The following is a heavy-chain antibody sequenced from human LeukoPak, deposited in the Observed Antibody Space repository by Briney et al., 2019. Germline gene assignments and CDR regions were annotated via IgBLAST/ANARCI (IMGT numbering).Heavy chain of an antibody. V-gene: IGHV6-1*01. D-gene: IGHD3-10*01. CDR1: GDSVSSNSAA. Sequence: SQTLSLTCALSGDSVSSNSAAWIWIRQSPSRGLEWLGRTYYRSKWYTEYAVSVKSRITINPDTSKNQFSLQLSSVNPEDTAVYYCARLGSGSNYWGQGTLVTASS. J-gene: IGHJ4*02. CDR3: ARLGSGSNY. CDR2: TYYRSKWYT.